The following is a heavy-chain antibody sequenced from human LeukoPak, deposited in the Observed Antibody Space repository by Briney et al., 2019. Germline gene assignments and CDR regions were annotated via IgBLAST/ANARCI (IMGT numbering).Heavy chain of an antibody. J-gene: IGHJ4*02. D-gene: IGHD7-27*01. CDR2: IFSDGTT. CDR3: AKTGGPWD. V-gene: IGHV3-53*01. CDR1: GFTVGSSF. Sequence: GGSLRLSCAASGFTVGSSFMTWVRQAPGKGLEWVSVIFSDGTTYYTDSVKGRFTISRDNSKNTLYLQLNSLTAEDTAVYYCAKTGGPWDWGQGTLVTVSS.